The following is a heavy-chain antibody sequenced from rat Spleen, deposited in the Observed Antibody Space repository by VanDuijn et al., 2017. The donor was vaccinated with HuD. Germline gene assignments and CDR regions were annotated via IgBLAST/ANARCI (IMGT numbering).Heavy chain of an antibody. CDR1: GFTYSNYV. Sequence: EVQLVESGGGLVQPGRSLKLSCAASGFTYSNYVMAWVSQAPTKGLEWVASISTGGGSTYYPDSVKGRFTISRDNSKSTLYLQMDSLRSEDTATYYCARRNIGTTWFGYWGQGVMVTVSS. CDR2: ISTGGGST. J-gene: IGHJ2*01. V-gene: IGHV5-25*01. D-gene: IGHD1-5*01. CDR3: ARRNIGTTWFGY.